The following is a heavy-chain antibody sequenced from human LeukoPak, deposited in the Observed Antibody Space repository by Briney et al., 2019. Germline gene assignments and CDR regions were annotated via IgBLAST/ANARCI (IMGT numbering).Heavy chain of an antibody. CDR1: GFTFDDYA. CDR3: ARAAAAGYNWFDP. J-gene: IGHJ5*02. CDR2: ISWNSGSI. V-gene: IGHV3-9*01. D-gene: IGHD6-13*01. Sequence: PGRSLRLSCAASGFTFDDYAMHWVRQAPGKGLEWVSGISWNSGSIGYADSVKGRFTISRDNAKNSLYLQMNSLRAEDTALYYCARAAAAGYNWFDPWGQGTLVTVSS.